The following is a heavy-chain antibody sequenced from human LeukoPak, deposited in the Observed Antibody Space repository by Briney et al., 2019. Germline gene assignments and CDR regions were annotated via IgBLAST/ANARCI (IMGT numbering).Heavy chain of an antibody. Sequence: PSETLSLNCTVSGGSISSYYWSWIRQPPGKGLEWIGYIYYSGSTNYNPSLKSRVTISVDTSKNQFSLKLSSVTAADTAVYYCAGTRDGYKTYYYGMDVWGQGTTVTVSS. CDR2: IYYSGST. D-gene: IGHD5-24*01. J-gene: IGHJ6*02. V-gene: IGHV4-59*01. CDR3: AGTRDGYKTYYYGMDV. CDR1: GGSISSYY.